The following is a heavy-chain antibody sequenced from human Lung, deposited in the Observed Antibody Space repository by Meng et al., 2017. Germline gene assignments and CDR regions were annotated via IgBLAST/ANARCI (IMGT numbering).Heavy chain of an antibody. CDR3: ARGPTTMAHDFDY. CDR1: GASFSDSY. J-gene: IGHJ4*02. D-gene: IGHD4-11*01. Sequence: VQRRHCGAGLCKPQQTLSLTCLVAGASFSDSYWSWIRQPPGKGLEWIEEINHSGSTNYNPSLESRATISVDTSQNNLSLKLSSVTAADSAVYYCARGPTTMAHDFDYWGQGTLVTVSS. CDR2: INHSGST. V-gene: IGHV4-34*01.